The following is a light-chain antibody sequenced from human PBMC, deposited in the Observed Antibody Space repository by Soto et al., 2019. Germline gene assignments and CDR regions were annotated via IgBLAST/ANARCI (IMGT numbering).Light chain of an antibody. CDR1: SSDVGGYNH. CDR2: AVS. V-gene: IGLV2-14*01. Sequence: QSVLTQPASVSGSPGQSITISCTGTSSDVGGYNHVSWYQHSPGKAPKLILFAVSDRPSGVSHRFSGSKSGNTASLTISGLPADDEADYYCCSYTSLSTVVFGGGTKLTVL. CDR3: CSYTSLSTVV. J-gene: IGLJ2*01.